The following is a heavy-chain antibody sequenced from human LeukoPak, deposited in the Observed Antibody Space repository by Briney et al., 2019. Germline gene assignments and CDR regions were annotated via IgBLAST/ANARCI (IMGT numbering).Heavy chain of an antibody. J-gene: IGHJ4*02. CDR3: AKVLEVTTGLDY. CDR1: GFTFSTYG. D-gene: IGHD4-17*01. CDR2: MGASGDST. V-gene: IGHV3-23*01. Sequence: PGGSLRLSCAASGFTFSTYGMTWVRQAPGKGLEWVSGMGASGDSTYYADSVKGRFTITRDNSKNTLYLQMNSLRAEDTARYYCAKVLEVTTGLDYWGQGTLVTVSS.